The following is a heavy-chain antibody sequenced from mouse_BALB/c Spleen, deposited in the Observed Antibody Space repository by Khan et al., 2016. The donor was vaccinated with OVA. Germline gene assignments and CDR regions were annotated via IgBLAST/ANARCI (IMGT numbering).Heavy chain of an antibody. CDR1: GYTFTSYW. CDR3: ARGITRDY. V-gene: IGHV1S81*02. D-gene: IGHD6-1*01. J-gene: IGHJ2*01. CDR2: INPSNGRT. Sequence: QVQLQQSGAELVKPGASVKLSCKASGYTFTSYWMHWVKQRPGQGLEWIGEINPSNGRTNYNEKFKSKATLTVDKSSSTAYMQLSSPTSEDSAGYYCARGITRDYWGQGTTLTVSS.